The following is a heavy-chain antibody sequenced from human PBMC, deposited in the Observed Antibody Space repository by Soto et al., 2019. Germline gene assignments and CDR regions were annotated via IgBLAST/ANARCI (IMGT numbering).Heavy chain of an antibody. D-gene: IGHD2-15*01. CDR3: ARDRALPAVYYFDY. CDR1: GGTFSSYT. J-gene: IGHJ4*02. V-gene: IGHV1-69*08. Sequence: QVQLVQSGAEVKKPGSSVKVSCKASGGTFSSYTISWVRQAPGQGLEWMGRIIPIRGIANYAQKFQGRVTITADKATSTAYMELSSLSSEDTAVYYCARDRALPAVYYFDYWGQGTLVTVSS. CDR2: IIPIRGIA.